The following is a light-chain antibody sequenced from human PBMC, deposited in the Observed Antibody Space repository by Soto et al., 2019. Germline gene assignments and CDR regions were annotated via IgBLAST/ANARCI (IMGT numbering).Light chain of an antibody. J-gene: IGKJ5*01. V-gene: IGKV1-5*01. CDR3: QQYNSYSA. CDR2: DAS. CDR1: QSISSW. Sequence: DIQMTQSPSTLSASVGDRVTITCRASQSISSWLAWYQQKPGKAPKLLIYDASSLEGGVPSRFSGSGSGTEFTLTISSLQPEDFATYYCQQYNSYSAFGQGTRLEIK.